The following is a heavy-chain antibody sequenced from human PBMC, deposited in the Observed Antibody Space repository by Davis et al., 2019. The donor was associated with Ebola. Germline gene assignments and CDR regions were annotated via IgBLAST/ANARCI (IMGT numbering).Heavy chain of an antibody. CDR1: GFTFSSYG. V-gene: IGHV3-30*03. CDR2: ISYDGSNK. CDR3: ARLAWGTPWVDY. D-gene: IGHD7-27*01. Sequence: GESLKISCAASGFTFSSYGMHWVRQAPGKGLEWVAVISYDGSNKYYADSVKGRFTISRDNSKNTLYLQMSSLRAEDTAVYYCARLAWGTPWVDYWGQGTLVTVSS. J-gene: IGHJ4*02.